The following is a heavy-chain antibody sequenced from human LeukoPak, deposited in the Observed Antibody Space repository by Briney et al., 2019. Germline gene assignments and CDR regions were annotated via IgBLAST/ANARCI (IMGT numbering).Heavy chain of an antibody. Sequence: SETLSLTCTVSGVSISAYQWSWVRPSPEKGLEWIGCINTKGETSYNPSLKSRVTTSVDTSKSQFSLRLTSVTAADTAVDYCAPSNDAKIAQFDHRGQGAPVTVSS. CDR3: APSNDAKIAQFDH. J-gene: IGHJ4*02. CDR1: GVSISAYQ. V-gene: IGHV4-4*09. D-gene: IGHD2-21*01. CDR2: INTKGET.